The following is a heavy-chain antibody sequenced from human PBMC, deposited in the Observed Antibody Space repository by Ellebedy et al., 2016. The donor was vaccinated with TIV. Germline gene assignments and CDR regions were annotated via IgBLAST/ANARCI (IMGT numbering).Heavy chain of an antibody. CDR2: IKSKTDGGTT. V-gene: IGHV3-15*01. J-gene: IGHJ4*02. CDR1: GFTFSNAW. Sequence: GESLKISCAASGFTFSNAWMTWVRQAPGKGLEWVGRIKSKTDGGTTDYAAPVKGRFTISRDDSKNTLYLQVNSLKTEDTAVYYCTTEPRTGYYFDYWGQGTLVTVSS. CDR3: TTEPRTGYYFDY.